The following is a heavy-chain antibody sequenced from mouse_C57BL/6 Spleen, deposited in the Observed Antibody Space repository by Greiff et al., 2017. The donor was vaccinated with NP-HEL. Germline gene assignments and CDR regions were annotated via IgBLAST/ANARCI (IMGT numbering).Heavy chain of an antibody. D-gene: IGHD2-4*01. CDR2: IRNKANGYTT. CDR3: ARFPHDYEDGLYAMDY. Sequence: EVQGVESGGGLVQPGGSLSLSCAASGFTFTDYYMSWVRQPPGKALEWLGFIRNKANGYTTEYSASVKGRFTISRDNSQSILYLQMNALRAEDSATYYCARFPHDYEDGLYAMDYWGQGTSVTVSS. J-gene: IGHJ4*01. V-gene: IGHV7-3*01. CDR1: GFTFTDYY.